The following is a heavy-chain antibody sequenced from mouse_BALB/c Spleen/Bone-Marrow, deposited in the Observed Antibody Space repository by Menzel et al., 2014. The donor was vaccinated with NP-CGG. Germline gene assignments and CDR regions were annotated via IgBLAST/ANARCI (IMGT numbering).Heavy chain of an antibody. Sequence: EVHLVESGGALVQPGGSLKLSCATSGFTFSDYYMYWVRQTPEKRLGWVAYISNGGGSTYYPDTVKGRFTISRDNAKNTLYLQMSRLKSEDTAMYYCARRGWFYAMDYWGQGTSVTVSS. J-gene: IGHJ4*01. CDR1: GFTFSDYY. V-gene: IGHV5-12*02. CDR2: ISNGGGST. CDR3: ARRGWFYAMDY. D-gene: IGHD3-3*01.